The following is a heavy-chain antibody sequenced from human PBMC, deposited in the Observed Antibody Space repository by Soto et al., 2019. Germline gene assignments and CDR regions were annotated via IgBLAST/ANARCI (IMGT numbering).Heavy chain of an antibody. Sequence: EGSLRLSCAASGFTFSSYSMNWVRQAPGKGLEWVSSISSSSSYIYYADSVKGRFTISRDNAKNSLYLQMNSLRAEDTAVYYWARVVTLHAFDIWGQGTMVTVSS. CDR2: ISSSSSYI. V-gene: IGHV3-21*01. CDR3: ARVVTLHAFDI. J-gene: IGHJ3*02. CDR1: GFTFSSYS. D-gene: IGHD2-21*02.